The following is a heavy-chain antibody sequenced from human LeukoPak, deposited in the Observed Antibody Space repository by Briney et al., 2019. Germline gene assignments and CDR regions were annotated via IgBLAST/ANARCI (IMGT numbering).Heavy chain of an antibody. CDR3: ARHVLTSSCGADCYSGGLDV. V-gene: IGHV4-39*01. J-gene: IGHJ6*02. CDR1: GGSISSGDYY. CDR2: IYYSGST. Sequence: SETLSLTCSVSGGSISSGDYYWSWIRQPPGKGLEWIGSIYYSGSTYYYPSLKSRVTISVDTSKNQFSLKLSSVTAADTAVYYCARHVLTSSCGADCYSGGLDVWGQGTTVTVSS. D-gene: IGHD2-21*02.